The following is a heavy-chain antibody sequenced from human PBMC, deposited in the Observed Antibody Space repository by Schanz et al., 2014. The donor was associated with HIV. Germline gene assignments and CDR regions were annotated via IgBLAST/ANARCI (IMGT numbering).Heavy chain of an antibody. Sequence: QVPLVQSGAEVKKPGSSVKVSCKASGGTFSSYAISWVRQAPGQGLEWMGGISGYIGNTNYAQNLQGRVTMTTDTSTSTAYMELRSLRSDDTAVYYCARDRPVIVGATRADGGTDFDYWGQGTLVTVSS. D-gene: IGHD1-26*01. V-gene: IGHV1-18*01. CDR3: ARDRPVIVGATRADGGTDFDY. J-gene: IGHJ4*02. CDR1: GGTFSSYA. CDR2: ISGYIGNT.